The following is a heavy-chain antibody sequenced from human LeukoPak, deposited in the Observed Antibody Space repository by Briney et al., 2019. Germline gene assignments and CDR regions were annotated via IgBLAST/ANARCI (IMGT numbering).Heavy chain of an antibody. V-gene: IGHV3-7*01. CDR1: GFTFSSYW. Sequence: GGSLRLSCAASGFTFSSYWMTWIRQAPGKGLEWVANIKQGGSEEYYVDSVKGRFTISRDNAKNSLYLQMNSLRAEDTAVYYCARDTGGGYSCYDCWGQGTLVTVSS. CDR3: ARDTGGGYSCYDC. J-gene: IGHJ4*02. CDR2: IKQGGSEE. D-gene: IGHD5-18*01.